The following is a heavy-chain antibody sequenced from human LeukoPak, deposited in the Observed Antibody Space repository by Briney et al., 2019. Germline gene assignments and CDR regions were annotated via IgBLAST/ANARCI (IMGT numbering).Heavy chain of an antibody. CDR3: GRDLNWGAFDI. D-gene: IGHD7-27*01. J-gene: IGHJ3*02. Sequence: GGSLRLSCAASGFTFSSCAMSWVRQAPGKGLEWVSGISASGGHTFYADSVKGRFTISRDNSRSMVWLQMNSLTAEDTAMYYCGRDLNWGAFDIRGRGTLVTVSS. CDR2: ISASGGHT. CDR1: GFTFSSCA. V-gene: IGHV3-23*01.